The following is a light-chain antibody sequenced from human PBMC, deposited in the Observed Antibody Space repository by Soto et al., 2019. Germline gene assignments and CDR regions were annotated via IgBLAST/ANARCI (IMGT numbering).Light chain of an antibody. J-gene: IGKJ1*01. CDR3: QQSSSTPRT. CDR1: QTISSY. V-gene: IGKV1-39*01. CDR2: AAS. Sequence: DIQLTQYPASLSASIGDRVTITCRASQTISSYLNWYQQKPGKAPRLLIYAASTLQSGVPSRFSGSGSGTDFTLTISSLQPEDFATYYCQQSSSTPRTLGQGTKV.